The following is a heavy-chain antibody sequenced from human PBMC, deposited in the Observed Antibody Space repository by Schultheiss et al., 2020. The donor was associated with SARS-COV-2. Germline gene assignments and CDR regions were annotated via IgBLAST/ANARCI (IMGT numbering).Heavy chain of an antibody. V-gene: IGHV3-9*01. CDR2: ISWNSGSI. CDR3: ARVMLGGMDV. J-gene: IGHJ6*02. CDR1: GFTFSNYD. D-gene: IGHD2-8*01. Sequence: GGSLRLSCAASGFTFSNYDINWVRQAPGKGLEWVSGISWNSGSIGYADSVKGRFTISRDNAKNSLYLQMNSLRAEDTAVYYCARVMLGGMDVWGQGTTVTVSS.